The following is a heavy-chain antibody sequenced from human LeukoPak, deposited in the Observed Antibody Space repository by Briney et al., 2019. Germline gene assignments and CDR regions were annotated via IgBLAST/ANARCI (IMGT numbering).Heavy chain of an antibody. V-gene: IGHV4-34*01. Sequence: PSETLSLTCAVYGGSFSGYYWSWIRQPPGKGLEWIGEINHSGSTNYNPSLKSRVTISVDTSKNQFSLKLSSVTAADTAVYYCARGRVATYTGPVVYWGQGTLVTVSS. D-gene: IGHD5-12*01. CDR2: INHSGST. J-gene: IGHJ4*02. CDR1: GGSFSGYY. CDR3: ARGRVATYTGPVVY.